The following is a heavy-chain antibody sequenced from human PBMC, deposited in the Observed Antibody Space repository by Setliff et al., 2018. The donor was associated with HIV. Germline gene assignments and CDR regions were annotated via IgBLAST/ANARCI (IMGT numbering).Heavy chain of an antibody. CDR1: GGTFSSYA. V-gene: IGHV1-69*06. CDR2: IIPIFGTT. D-gene: IGHD4-4*01. Sequence: GASVKVSCKASGGTFSSYAIHWVRQAPGQGLEWMGRIIPIFGTTNYAQKFQGRVTITADKSTSTAYMELSGLRSEDTAVYYCAPIDPFPHDYSNSSFDYWGQGTLVTVSS. J-gene: IGHJ4*02. CDR3: APIDPFPHDYSNSSFDY.